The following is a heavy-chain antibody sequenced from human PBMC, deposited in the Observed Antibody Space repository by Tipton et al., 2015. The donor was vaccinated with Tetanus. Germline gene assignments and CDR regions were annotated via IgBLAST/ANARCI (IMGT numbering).Heavy chain of an antibody. J-gene: IGHJ3*02. Sequence: GLVKPSETLSLTCTVSGASISSYYWSWIRQPAGKGLEWIGRVYNSGSTDYNPSLKSRLAMSLATSKNQFSLKLSSVTAADTAVYYCARDHTRYSGSSVATFDIWGQGTMVTVSS. CDR2: VYNSGST. D-gene: IGHD6-6*01. V-gene: IGHV4-4*07. CDR3: ARDHTRYSGSSVATFDI. CDR1: GASISSYY.